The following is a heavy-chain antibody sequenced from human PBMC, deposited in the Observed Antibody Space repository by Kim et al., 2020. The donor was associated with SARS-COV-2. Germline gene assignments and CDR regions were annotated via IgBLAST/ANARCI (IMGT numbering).Heavy chain of an antibody. CDR3: TRGVGISLDY. CDR2: ISSNGGST. D-gene: IGHD1-26*01. J-gene: IGHJ4*02. Sequence: GGSLRLSCAASGFTFSRYGIHWVRQAPGKGLEYVSGISSNGGSTYYADSVKGRFTISRDNSKNTLYLQMGSLKVDDMGVYYCTRGVGISLDYWGQGALVTVSS. V-gene: IGHV3-64*02. CDR1: GFTFSRYG.